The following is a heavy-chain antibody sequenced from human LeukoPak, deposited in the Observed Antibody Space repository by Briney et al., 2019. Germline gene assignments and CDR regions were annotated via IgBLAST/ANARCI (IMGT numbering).Heavy chain of an antibody. V-gene: IGHV4-59*12. CDR1: GGSISSYY. CDR2: IYYSGST. CDR3: ARGTSSYGSGSYPYAFDY. D-gene: IGHD3-10*01. Sequence: PSETLSLTCTVSGGSISSYYWSWIRQPPGKGLEWVGYIYYSGSTNYNPSLKSRVTISVDTSKNQFSLKLSSVTAADTAVYYCARGTSSYGSGSYPYAFDYWGQGTLVTVSS. J-gene: IGHJ4*02.